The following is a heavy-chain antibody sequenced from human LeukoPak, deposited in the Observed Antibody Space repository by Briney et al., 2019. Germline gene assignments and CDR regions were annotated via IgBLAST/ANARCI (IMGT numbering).Heavy chain of an antibody. CDR1: GYSISSGYY. V-gene: IGHV4-38-2*02. D-gene: IGHD1-26*01. CDR2: ISHSGST. Sequence: PSETLSLTCTVSGYSISSGYYWGWIRQPPRKGLEWIGSISHSGSTYYNPSLKSRVTISVDTSKNQFSLKLSSVTAADTAVYYCARHLWVAPDYWGQGTLVTVSS. CDR3: ARHLWVAPDY. J-gene: IGHJ4*02.